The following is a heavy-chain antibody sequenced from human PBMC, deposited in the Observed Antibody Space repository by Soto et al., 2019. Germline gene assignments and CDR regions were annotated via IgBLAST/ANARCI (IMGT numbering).Heavy chain of an antibody. CDR3: ARALLAVRGYYYYGMDV. Sequence: GGSLRLSCAASGFTFSSYAMHWVRQAPGKGLEWVAVISYDGSNKYYADSVKGRFTISRDNSKNTLYLQMNSLRAEDTAVYYCARALLAVRGYYYYGMDVWGQGTTVTVSS. CDR1: GFTFSSYA. D-gene: IGHD6-19*01. V-gene: IGHV3-30-3*01. CDR2: ISYDGSNK. J-gene: IGHJ6*02.